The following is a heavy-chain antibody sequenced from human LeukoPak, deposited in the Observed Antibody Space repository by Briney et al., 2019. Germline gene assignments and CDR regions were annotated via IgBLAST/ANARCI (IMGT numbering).Heavy chain of an antibody. D-gene: IGHD6-6*01. CDR3: ARDPIEPSIAARLHYYHGMDV. J-gene: IGHJ6*02. V-gene: IGHV1-69*13. CDR2: IIPIFGTA. Sequence: SVKVSCKASGGTFSSYAISWVRQAPGQGLEWMGGIIPIFGTANYAQKFQGRVTITADESTSTAYMELSSLRSEDTAVYYCARDPIEPSIAARLHYYHGMDVWGQGTTVTVSS. CDR1: GGTFSSYA.